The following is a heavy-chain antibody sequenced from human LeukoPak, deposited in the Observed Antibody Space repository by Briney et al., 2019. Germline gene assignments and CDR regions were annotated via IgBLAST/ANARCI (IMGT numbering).Heavy chain of an antibody. CDR2: IYPSGNI. D-gene: IGHD5-24*01. Sequence: PGGSLRLSCAASGFTFSNSYMSRARQAPGKGLEWVSLIYPSGNIYYADSVKGRLTISRDNSKNTLFLQMNSLRAEDTAIYYCARTFVSGDGYKVGYFDYWGQGTRVTVSS. CDR1: GFTFSNSY. V-gene: IGHV3-53*01. CDR3: ARTFVSGDGYKVGYFDY. J-gene: IGHJ4*02.